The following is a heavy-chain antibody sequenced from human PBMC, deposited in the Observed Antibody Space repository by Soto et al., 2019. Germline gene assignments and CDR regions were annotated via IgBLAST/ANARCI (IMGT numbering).Heavy chain of an antibody. D-gene: IGHD3-22*01. CDR1: GGSISSGGYY. Sequence: SETLSLTCTVSGGSISSGGYYWSWIRQHPGKGLEWIGYIYYSGSTYYNPSLKSRVTISVDTSKNQFSLKLSSVTAADTAVYYCARVYDSSKIFILGYMDVWGKGTTVTVSS. CDR3: ARVYDSSKIFILGYMDV. J-gene: IGHJ6*03. CDR2: IYYSGST. V-gene: IGHV4-31*03.